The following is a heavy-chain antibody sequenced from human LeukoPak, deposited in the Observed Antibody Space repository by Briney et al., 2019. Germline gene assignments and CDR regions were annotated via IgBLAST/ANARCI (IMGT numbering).Heavy chain of an antibody. Sequence: GGSLRLSCAASGFTFSSYWMSWVRQAPGKGLEWVAVISYDGSNKYYADSVKGRFTISRDNSKNTLYLQMNSLRAEDTAVYYCAREGIHYYYGMDVWGQGTTVTVSS. CDR3: AREGIHYYYGMDV. V-gene: IGHV3-30-3*01. CDR2: ISYDGSNK. J-gene: IGHJ6*02. D-gene: IGHD2-21*01. CDR1: GFTFSSYW.